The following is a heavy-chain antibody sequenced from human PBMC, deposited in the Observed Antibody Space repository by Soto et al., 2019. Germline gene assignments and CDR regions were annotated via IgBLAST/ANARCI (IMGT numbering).Heavy chain of an antibody. CDR3: ARPGYCSSTSCDTAIDY. D-gene: IGHD2-2*02. CDR1: GYTFTSYA. J-gene: IGHJ4*02. Sequence: ASVKVSCKASGYTFTSYAMHWVRQAPGQRLEWMGWINAGNGNTKYSQKFQGRVTITRDTSASTAYMELSSLRSEDTAVYYCARPGYCSSTSCDTAIDYWGQGTLVTVSP. CDR2: INAGNGNT. V-gene: IGHV1-3*01.